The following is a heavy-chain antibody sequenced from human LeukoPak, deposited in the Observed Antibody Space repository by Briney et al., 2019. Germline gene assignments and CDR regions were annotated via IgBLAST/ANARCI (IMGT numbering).Heavy chain of an antibody. CDR1: GYSISSGYY. Sequence: SETLSLTCTVSGYSISSGYYWGWIRQPPGKGLEWIGSIYHSGSTYYNPSLKSRVTISVDTSKNQFSLKLSSVTAADTAVYYCAREGVITMVRGVNFGYWGQGTLVSVSS. J-gene: IGHJ4*02. CDR2: IYHSGST. D-gene: IGHD3-10*01. V-gene: IGHV4-38-2*02. CDR3: AREGVITMVRGVNFGY.